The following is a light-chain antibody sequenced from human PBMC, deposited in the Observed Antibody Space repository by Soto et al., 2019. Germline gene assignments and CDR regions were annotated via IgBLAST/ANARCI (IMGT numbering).Light chain of an antibody. CDR3: QQSHGTPYT. J-gene: IGKJ2*01. CDR1: QTISTY. Sequence: DIQMTQSPPSLSASVGDRVTITCRASQTISTYLNWYQQKPGKAPKLLIYAASTLQIGVPSRFNGSGSGTDFTLTISSLQTEDFATYYCQQSHGTPYTFGQGTKVESK. V-gene: IGKV1-39*01. CDR2: AAS.